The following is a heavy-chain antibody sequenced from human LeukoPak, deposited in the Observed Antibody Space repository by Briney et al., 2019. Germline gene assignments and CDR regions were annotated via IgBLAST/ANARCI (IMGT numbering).Heavy chain of an antibody. CDR3: AKGGGAYYSDSSTYSAPFEH. J-gene: IGHJ4*02. D-gene: IGHD3-22*01. Sequence: GGSLRLSCAASGFTFSTYAMSWVRQAPGKGLEWVSAISGRDGSTYLADSVKGRFTISRDNSKDTLYLQMSSLRVEDTAVYYCAKGGGAYYSDSSTYSAPFEHWGQGTLVTVSS. V-gene: IGHV3-23*01. CDR2: ISGRDGST. CDR1: GFTFSTYA.